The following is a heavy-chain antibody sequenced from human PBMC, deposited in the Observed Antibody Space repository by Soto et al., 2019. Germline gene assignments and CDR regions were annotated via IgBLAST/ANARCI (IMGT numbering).Heavy chain of an antibody. D-gene: IGHD3-3*01. CDR1: GGSISSYY. CDR3: ARGGGGYYDFWSGYYRAPDYYYYGMDV. CDR2: IYYSGST. Sequence: PSETLSLTCTVSGGSISSYYWSWIRQPPGKGLEWIGYIYYSGSTNYNPSLKSRVTISVDTSKNQFSLKLSSVTAADTAVYSCARGGGGYYDFWSGYYRAPDYYYYGMDVWGQGTTVTVSS. J-gene: IGHJ6*02. V-gene: IGHV4-59*01.